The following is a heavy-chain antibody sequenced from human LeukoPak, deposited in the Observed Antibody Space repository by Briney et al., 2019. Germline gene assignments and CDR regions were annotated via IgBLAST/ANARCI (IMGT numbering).Heavy chain of an antibody. D-gene: IGHD5-24*01. CDR1: GGSISSYY. CDR2: IYYSGST. Sequence: SETLSLTCTVSGGSISSYYWSWIRQPPGKGLEWIGYIYYSGSTNYNPSLKSRVTVSVDTSKNQFSLKLSSVTAADTAVYYCARDRGRWLHRDAFDIWGQGTMVTVSS. CDR3: ARDRGRWLHRDAFDI. V-gene: IGHV4-59*01. J-gene: IGHJ3*02.